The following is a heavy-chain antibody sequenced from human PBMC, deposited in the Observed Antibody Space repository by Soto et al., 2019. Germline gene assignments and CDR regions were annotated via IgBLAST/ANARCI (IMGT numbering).Heavy chain of an antibody. CDR2: ISPYNDQT. CDR3: ARGGYYDNVWGKLSHYGLDV. CDR1: GYTFIRYG. Sequence: ASVKVSCNASGYTFIRYGITWVRQAPGQRLEWMGWISPYNDQTIYAQKLQGRVTMTADTSTRTVYMQLRSLKSDDTAVYYCARGGYYDNVWGKLSHYGLDVWGQGTSVTVSS. D-gene: IGHD3-16*01. V-gene: IGHV1-18*01. J-gene: IGHJ6*02.